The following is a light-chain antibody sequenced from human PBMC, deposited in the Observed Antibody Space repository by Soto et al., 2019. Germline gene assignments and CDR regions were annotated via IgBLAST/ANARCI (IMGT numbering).Light chain of an antibody. Sequence: EIVLTQSPGTLSLSPGERATLSCRASQSVSSYLAWYQQKPGQAPRLLIYDASNRATGIPARFSGSGSGTDFTLTISSLEPEDFAIYYCQQHYTPPYTFGQGTKLEMK. CDR1: QSVSSY. CDR3: QQHYTPPYT. J-gene: IGKJ2*01. V-gene: IGKV3-11*01. CDR2: DAS.